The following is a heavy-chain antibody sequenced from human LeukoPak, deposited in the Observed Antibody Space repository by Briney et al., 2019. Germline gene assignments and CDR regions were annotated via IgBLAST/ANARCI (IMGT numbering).Heavy chain of an antibody. J-gene: IGHJ4*02. D-gene: IGHD2-2*01. CDR3: AKWLGDIVVVPAAGIDY. Sequence: GGSLRLSCAASGFTFSSYAMSWVRQAPGKGLEWVSAISGSGGSTYYADSVKGRFTISRDNSKSTLYLQMNSLRAEDTAVYYCAKWLGDIVVVPAAGIDYWGQGTLVTVSS. CDR2: ISGSGGST. CDR1: GFTFSSYA. V-gene: IGHV3-23*01.